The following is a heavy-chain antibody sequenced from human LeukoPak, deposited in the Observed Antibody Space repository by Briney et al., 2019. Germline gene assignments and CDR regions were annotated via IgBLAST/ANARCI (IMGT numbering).Heavy chain of an antibody. V-gene: IGHV4-59*01. D-gene: IGHD1-26*01. CDR3: VRDRELTY. J-gene: IGHJ4*02. CDR2: IYNSGST. CDR1: GGSFSGYY. Sequence: SETLSLTCAVYGGSFSGYYWSWIRQPPGKGLEWIGYIYNSGSTIYNPSLRSRVTISVDTSKNQFSLKLNSVTAAVTAVYYCVRDRELTYWSQGTLVTVSS.